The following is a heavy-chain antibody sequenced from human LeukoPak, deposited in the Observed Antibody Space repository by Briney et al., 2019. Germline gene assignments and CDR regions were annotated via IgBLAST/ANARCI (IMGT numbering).Heavy chain of an antibody. V-gene: IGHV4-4*07. CDR1: GGSISSYY. J-gene: IGHJ4*02. D-gene: IGHD3-22*01. CDR3: ARGRLDYYDSSGYYTPFDY. Sequence: SETLSLTCTVSGGSISSYYWSWIRQPAGKGLEWIGRIYTSGSTNYNPSLKSRVTLSVDTSKNQFSLKLSSVTAADTAVYYCARGRLDYYDSSGYYTPFDYWGQGTLVTVSS. CDR2: IYTSGST.